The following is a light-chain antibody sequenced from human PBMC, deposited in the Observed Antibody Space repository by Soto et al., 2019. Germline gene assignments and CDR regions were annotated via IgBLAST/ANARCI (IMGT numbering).Light chain of an antibody. V-gene: IGLV1-44*01. Sequence: QSVLTQPPSASGTPGQTVTISCSGSSPNIGSNTLNWYQQLPGTAPKLLIYSNNQRPSGVPDRFSGSKSGTSASLAISGLQYEDEADYYCAAWDASLNGPVFGGGTKVTVL. CDR1: SPNIGSNT. CDR2: SNN. CDR3: AAWDASLNGPV. J-gene: IGLJ3*02.